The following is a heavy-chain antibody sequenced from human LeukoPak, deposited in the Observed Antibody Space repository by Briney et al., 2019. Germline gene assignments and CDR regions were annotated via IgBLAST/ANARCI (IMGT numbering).Heavy chain of an antibody. D-gene: IGHD3-10*01. CDR2: ISYSGTT. CDR3: ASGTVLLWFGELSRFVDY. V-gene: IGHV4-59*01. Sequence: SGTLSLTCTVSGGSISTYYWSWVRQPPGKGLEWLGYISYSGTTTYSPSLESRVTISLDTSRNQFSLRLSSLTAADTAVYYCASGTVLLWFGELSRFVDYWGQGTLVTVSS. CDR1: GGSISTYY. J-gene: IGHJ4*02.